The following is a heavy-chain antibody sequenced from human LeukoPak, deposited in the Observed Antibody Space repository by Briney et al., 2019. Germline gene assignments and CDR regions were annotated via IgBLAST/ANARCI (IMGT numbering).Heavy chain of an antibody. CDR1: GFTFSSYE. V-gene: IGHV3-30*04. CDR2: ISYDGSNK. CDR3: ASGGYSSSWYHLDY. J-gene: IGHJ4*02. Sequence: PGGSLRLSCAASGFTFSSYEMNWVRQAPGKGLEWVAVISYDGSNKYYADSVKGRFTISRDNSKNTLYLQMNSLRAEDTAVYYCASGGYSSSWYHLDYWGQGTLVTVSS. D-gene: IGHD6-13*01.